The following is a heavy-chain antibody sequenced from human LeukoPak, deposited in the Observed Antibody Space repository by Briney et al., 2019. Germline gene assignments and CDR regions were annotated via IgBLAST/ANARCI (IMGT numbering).Heavy chain of an antibody. D-gene: IGHD3-22*01. V-gene: IGHV4-38-2*02. CDR2: IHHSGST. CDR1: GSSINDAY. J-gene: IGHJ3*02. CDR3: AREMDYYDSSGYDAFDI. Sequence: IPSETLSLTCTVSGSSINDAYWSWIRQSPGKGLEWLGSIHHSGSTYYNPSLKSRVTISVDTSKNQFSLKLSSVTAADTAVYYCAREMDYYDSSGYDAFDIWGQGTMVTVSS.